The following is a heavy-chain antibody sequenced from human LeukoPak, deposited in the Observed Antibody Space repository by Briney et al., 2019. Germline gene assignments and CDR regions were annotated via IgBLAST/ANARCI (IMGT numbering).Heavy chain of an antibody. J-gene: IGHJ6*02. V-gene: IGHV4-39*01. D-gene: IGHD2-15*01. Sequence: SETLSLTCTVSGGSISSSSYYWGWIRQPPGKGLEWIGSIYYSGSTYYNPSLKSRVTISVDTSKTQFSLKLRSVTAADTAVYYCARHPCSGGSCPLDYYYYYGMDVWGQGTTVTVSS. CDR1: GGSISSSSYY. CDR3: ARHPCSGGSCPLDYYYYYGMDV. CDR2: IYYSGST.